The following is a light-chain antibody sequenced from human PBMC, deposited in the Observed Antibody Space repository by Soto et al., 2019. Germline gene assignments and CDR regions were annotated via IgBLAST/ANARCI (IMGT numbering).Light chain of an antibody. J-gene: IGKJ1*01. CDR2: GAS. V-gene: IGKV3-15*01. CDR1: ESVSTN. Sequence: EIVMTQSPATLSLSPGERATLSCRASESVSTNLAWYQQKAGQAPRLLIYGASTRATGIPARFSGSGSGTEFTLTISSLQSEDFAVYYRQQYSIWRTFGQGTKVEIK. CDR3: QQYSIWRT.